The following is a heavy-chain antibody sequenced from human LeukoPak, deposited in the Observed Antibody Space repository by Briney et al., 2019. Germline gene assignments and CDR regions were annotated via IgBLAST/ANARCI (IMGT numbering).Heavy chain of an antibody. Sequence: PGGSLRLSCAASGFTFSSYAMSWVRQAPGKGLEWVSAIGGSGGSTYYADSVKGRFTISRDNSKNTLYLQMNRMRAEDTAAYYCAKLNYYDSSGYYTGRGHFDYRGQGTLVTVSS. J-gene: IGHJ4*02. CDR1: GFTFSSYA. CDR2: IGGSGGST. V-gene: IGHV3-23*01. CDR3: AKLNYYDSSGYYTGRGHFDY. D-gene: IGHD3-22*01.